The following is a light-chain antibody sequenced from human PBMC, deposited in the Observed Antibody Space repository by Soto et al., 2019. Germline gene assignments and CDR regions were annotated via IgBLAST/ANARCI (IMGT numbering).Light chain of an antibody. CDR3: QHYGTSPYT. CDR2: GAS. Sequence: EIVLTQSPGSLSLSPGERATLSCRPSQSVARSYLAWYQQRPGQAPRLLVFGASNRAPGIPDRFSGSGSGTDFTLTISRLEPKDFAVYYCQHYGTSPYTFGQGTKLEIK. CDR1: QSVARSY. V-gene: IGKV3-20*01. J-gene: IGKJ2*01.